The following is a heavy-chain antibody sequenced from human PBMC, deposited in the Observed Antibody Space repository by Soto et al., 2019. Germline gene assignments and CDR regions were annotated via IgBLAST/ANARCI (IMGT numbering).Heavy chain of an antibody. J-gene: IGHJ3*02. CDR3: AREGVTRALGAFDI. D-gene: IGHD1-26*01. V-gene: IGHV3-33*01. Sequence: LRLSCAASGFTFSSYGMHWVRQAPGKGLEWVAVIWYDGSNKYYADSVKGRFTISRDNSKNTPYLQMNSLRAEDTAVYYCAREGVTRALGAFDIWGQGTMVTVSS. CDR1: GFTFSSYG. CDR2: IWYDGSNK.